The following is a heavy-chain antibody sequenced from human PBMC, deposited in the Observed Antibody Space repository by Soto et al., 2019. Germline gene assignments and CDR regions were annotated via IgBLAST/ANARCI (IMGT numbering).Heavy chain of an antibody. Sequence: KFQDRVTISRDTSASTAYMELTSLRSEDTAVYYCARDTGDGTFDFWGQGTLVTASS. D-gene: IGHD7-27*01. V-gene: IGHV1-3*01. CDR3: ARDTGDGTFDF. J-gene: IGHJ4*02.